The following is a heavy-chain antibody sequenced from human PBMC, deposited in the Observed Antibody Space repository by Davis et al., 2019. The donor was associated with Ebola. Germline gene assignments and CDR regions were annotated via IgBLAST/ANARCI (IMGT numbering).Heavy chain of an antibody. CDR3: AREIEYYEILTGYFPY. CDR1: GFTFSTYW. CDR2: INQDGSEK. J-gene: IGHJ4*02. Sequence: GESLEISCAASGFTFSTYWMNWVRQAPGKGLEWVANINQDGSEKYYVDSVKGRFTISRDNAKNSLYLQMNSLRAEDTAVYYCAREIEYYEILTGYFPYWGQGTLVTVSS. D-gene: IGHD3-9*01. V-gene: IGHV3-7*03.